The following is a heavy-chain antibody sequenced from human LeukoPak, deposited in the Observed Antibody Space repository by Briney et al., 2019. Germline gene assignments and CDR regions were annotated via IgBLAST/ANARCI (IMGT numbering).Heavy chain of an antibody. CDR3: ARGVKGSLDY. J-gene: IGHJ4*02. V-gene: IGHV3-21*01. Sequence: PGGSLRLSYAASGFTFSSYSMNWVRQAPGKGLEWVSSISSSSYIYYADSVKGRFTISRDNAKNSLYLQMNSLRAEDTAVYYCARGVKGSLDYWGQGTLVTVSS. CDR2: ISSSSYI. D-gene: IGHD3-10*01. CDR1: GFTFSSYS.